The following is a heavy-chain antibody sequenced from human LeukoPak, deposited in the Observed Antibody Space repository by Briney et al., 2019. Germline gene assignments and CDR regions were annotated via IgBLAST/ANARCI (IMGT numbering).Heavy chain of an antibody. CDR2: ISGSGGST. V-gene: IGHV3-23*01. Sequence: GGSLRLSCAASGFTFSSYAMSWVRQAPGKGLEWVSAISGSGGSTYYADSVKGRFTISRDNSKNTLYLQTNSLRAEDTAVYYCAKQYYDFWSGYKDYWGQGTLVTVSS. CDR3: AKQYYDFWSGYKDY. CDR1: GFTFSSYA. D-gene: IGHD3-3*01. J-gene: IGHJ4*02.